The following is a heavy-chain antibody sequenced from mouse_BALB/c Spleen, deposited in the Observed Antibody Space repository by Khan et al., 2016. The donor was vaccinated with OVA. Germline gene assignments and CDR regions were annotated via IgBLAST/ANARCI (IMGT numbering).Heavy chain of an antibody. CDR2: IWSDGST. D-gene: IGHD2-10*01. CDR1: GFSFTNYG. J-gene: IGHJ4*01. CDR3: ARQPYYHYNIMDY. Sequence: QVQLVESGPGLVAPSQSLSITCTISGFSFTNYGIHWVRQPPGKGLEWLVVIWSDGSTTYNSALKSRLTISKDNSKSQVFLKRNSLQTDDTAVYFCARQPYYHYNIMDYWGQGTSVTVSS. V-gene: IGHV2-6-1*01.